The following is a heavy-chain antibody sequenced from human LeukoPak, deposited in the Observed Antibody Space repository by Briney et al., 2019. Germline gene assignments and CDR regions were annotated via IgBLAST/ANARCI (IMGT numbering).Heavy chain of an antibody. Sequence: ASVKVSCKASGYTFTGYYMHWVRQAPGQGLEWMGWINPNSGGTNYAQKFQGRVTMTRDTSISTAYMELSRLRSDDTAVYYCARDLELRFLEWPGGVSDYWGQGTLVTVSS. CDR1: GYTFTGYY. CDR2: INPNSGGT. CDR3: ARDLELRFLEWPGGVSDY. D-gene: IGHD3-3*01. V-gene: IGHV1-2*02. J-gene: IGHJ4*02.